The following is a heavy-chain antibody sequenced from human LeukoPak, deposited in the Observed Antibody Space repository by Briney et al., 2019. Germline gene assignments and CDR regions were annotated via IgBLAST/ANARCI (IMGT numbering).Heavy chain of an antibody. CDR1: GGAISSGSYY. Sequence: SQTLSLTCTVSGGAISSGSYYWSWIRQPAGKGLEWIGRIYTSGSTNYNPSPKSRVTISVDTSKNQFSLKLSSVTAADTAVYYCARDPLFGYWGQGTLVTVSS. CDR3: ARDPLFGY. J-gene: IGHJ4*02. V-gene: IGHV4-61*02. CDR2: IYTSGST.